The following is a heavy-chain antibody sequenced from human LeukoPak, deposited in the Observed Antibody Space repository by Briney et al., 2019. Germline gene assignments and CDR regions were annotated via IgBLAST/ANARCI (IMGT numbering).Heavy chain of an antibody. CDR2: ISGSGGST. CDR3: AKYYYGSGSSDFDY. Sequence: GGSLRVSCAASGFTFSSYAMSWVRQAPGKGLEWVSAISGSGGSTYCADSVKGRFTISRDNSKNTLYLQMNSLRAEDTAVYYCAKYYYGSGSSDFDYWGQGTLVTVSS. D-gene: IGHD3-10*01. V-gene: IGHV3-23*01. J-gene: IGHJ4*02. CDR1: GFTFSSYA.